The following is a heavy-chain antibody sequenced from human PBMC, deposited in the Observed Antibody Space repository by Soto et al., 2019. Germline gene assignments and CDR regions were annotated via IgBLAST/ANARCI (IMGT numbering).Heavy chain of an antibody. Sequence: GGSLRLSCAASGFTFSNAWMSWVRQAPGKGLEWVGRIKSKTDGGTTDYAAPVKGRFTISRDDSKNTLYLQMNSLKTEDTAVYYCNTTRVVAASFYYYYGKDVWGQGTPVTVSS. D-gene: IGHD2-15*01. CDR1: GFTFSNAW. J-gene: IGHJ6*02. V-gene: IGHV3-15*01. CDR3: NTTRVVAASFYYYYGKDV. CDR2: IKSKTDGGTT.